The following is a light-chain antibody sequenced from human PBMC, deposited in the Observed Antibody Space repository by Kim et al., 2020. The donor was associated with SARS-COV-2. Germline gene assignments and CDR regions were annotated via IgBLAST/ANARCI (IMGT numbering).Light chain of an antibody. V-gene: IGLV2-14*03. CDR3: SSYSVVSTFV. Sequence: GQSITISYSGSISDIGSYEYVSWYQQHPGKAPKLLIFDVTNRPSGISSRFSGSKSGNTASLTISGLQAEDEADYYCSSYSVVSTFVFGPGTKVTVL. CDR2: DVT. CDR1: ISDIGSYEY. J-gene: IGLJ1*01.